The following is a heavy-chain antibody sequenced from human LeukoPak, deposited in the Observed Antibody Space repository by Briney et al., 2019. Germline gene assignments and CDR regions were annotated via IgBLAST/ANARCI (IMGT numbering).Heavy chain of an antibody. CDR1: GFTFSNYA. Sequence: PGGSLRLSCAASGFTFSNYATSWVRQAPGKGLEWVSAISGSGGSTYYADSVKGRFTISRDNSKNTLYLQMNSLRAEDTAVYYCAKDSSGYPDAFDIWGQGTMVTVSS. CDR2: ISGSGGST. J-gene: IGHJ3*02. CDR3: AKDSSGYPDAFDI. V-gene: IGHV3-23*01. D-gene: IGHD3-22*01.